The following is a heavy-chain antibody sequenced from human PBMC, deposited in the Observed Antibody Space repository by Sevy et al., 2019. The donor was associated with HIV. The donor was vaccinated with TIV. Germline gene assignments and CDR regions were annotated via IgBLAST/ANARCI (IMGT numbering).Heavy chain of an antibody. CDR1: GFTFSSYA. D-gene: IGHD3-16*01. CDR2: ISSDGSDK. V-gene: IGHV3-30-3*01. J-gene: IGHJ4*02. Sequence: GGSLRLSCTASGFTFSSYALHWVRQAPGKGLEWVAVISSDGSDKHYADSVKGRFTISRDNSKNTLYLQMNSLRPEDTAVYYCPLPFLHLGELALTYILSYYFDFWGQGTLVTVSS. CDR3: PLPFLHLGELALTYILSYYFDF.